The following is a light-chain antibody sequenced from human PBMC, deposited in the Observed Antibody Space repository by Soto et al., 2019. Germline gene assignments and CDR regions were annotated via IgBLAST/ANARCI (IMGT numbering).Light chain of an antibody. J-gene: IGLJ2*01. CDR2: DVS. CDR1: SSDVGSYNY. V-gene: IGLV2-14*01. CDR3: SSYTTSNTHVV. Sequence: QSALTQPASVSGSPGQSITISCTGTSSDVGSYNYVSWYQQYPGKAPKLMIYDVSNRPSGVSYRFSGSKSGNTASLTISALQAEDEADYYCSSYTTSNTHVVFGGGTQVTVL.